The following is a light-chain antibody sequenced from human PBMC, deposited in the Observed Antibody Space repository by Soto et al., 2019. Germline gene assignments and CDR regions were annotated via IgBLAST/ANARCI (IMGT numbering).Light chain of an antibody. V-gene: IGLV2-23*02. CDR3: CSYAGRATYV. CDR1: SSDVGSYNL. CDR2: EVF. J-gene: IGLJ1*01. Sequence: QSALTQPASVSGSRGQSMTMSWTGPSSDVGSYNLVSWYQQYPGKAPKLIIFEVFKRPSGVSHRFSGSKSGNTASLTISGLQAEDEANYYCCSYAGRATYVFGGGTKVTVL.